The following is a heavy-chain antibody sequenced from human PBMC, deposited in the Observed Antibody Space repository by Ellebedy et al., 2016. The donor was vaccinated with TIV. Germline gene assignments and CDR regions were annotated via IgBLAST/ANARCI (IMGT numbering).Heavy chain of an antibody. J-gene: IGHJ4*02. V-gene: IGHV3-7*01. Sequence: PGGSLRLSCAASGFTFNTYWMSWVRQAPGKGLEWVANLKEDGSDIRYPESVKGRFTISRDNAQNSLYLQMNNLRAEDTAVYYCARDSTNYQFWSGQHPPLDNWGQGTLVTVSS. CDR2: LKEDGSDI. CDR3: ARDSTNYQFWSGQHPPLDN. CDR1: GFTFNTYW. D-gene: IGHD3-3*01.